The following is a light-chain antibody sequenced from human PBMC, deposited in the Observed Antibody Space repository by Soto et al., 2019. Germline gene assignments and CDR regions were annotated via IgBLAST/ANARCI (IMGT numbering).Light chain of an antibody. CDR1: NIGSKS. Sequence: SYELTQPPSVSVAPGKTARITCGGNNIGSKSVHWYQQKPGQAPVLVIYYDNDRPSGIPERFSGSNSGSTATLTISRVEAGDEADYYCQVWDSSSDHVVFGGGTKLTVL. CDR3: QVWDSSSDHVV. CDR2: YDN. V-gene: IGLV3-21*04. J-gene: IGLJ2*01.